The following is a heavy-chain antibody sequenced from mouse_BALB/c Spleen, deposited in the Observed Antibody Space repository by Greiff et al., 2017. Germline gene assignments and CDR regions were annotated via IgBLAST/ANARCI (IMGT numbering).Heavy chain of an antibody. J-gene: IGHJ3*01. V-gene: IGHV1-80*01. Sequence: VQLQQSGAELVRPGSSVKISCKASGYAFSSYWMNWVKQRPGQGLEWIGQIYPGDGDTNYNGTFKGKATLTADKSSSTAYMQLSSLTSEDSAVYFCARGDYDWFAYWGQGTLVTVSA. CDR2: IYPGDGDT. D-gene: IGHD2-4*01. CDR3: ARGDYDWFAY. CDR1: GYAFSSYW.